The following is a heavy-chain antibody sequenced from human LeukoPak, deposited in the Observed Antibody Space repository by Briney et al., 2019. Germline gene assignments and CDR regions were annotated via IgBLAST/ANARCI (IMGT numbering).Heavy chain of an antibody. V-gene: IGHV1-8*01. CDR1: GYSFTSYD. J-gene: IGHJ4*02. CDR3: ASIRFGEFPRDYFDY. Sequence: GASVKVSCKASGYSFTSYDISWVRQATGQGLEWLGWMNPNSGNTGYAQKFQGRVTMTRDTSISTAYMELSRLRSDDTAVYYCASIRFGEFPRDYFDYWGQGTLVTVSS. CDR2: MNPNSGNT. D-gene: IGHD3-10*01.